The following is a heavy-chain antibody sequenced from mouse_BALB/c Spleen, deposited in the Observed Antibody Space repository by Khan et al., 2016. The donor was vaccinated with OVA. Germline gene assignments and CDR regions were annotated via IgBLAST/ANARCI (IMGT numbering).Heavy chain of an antibody. CDR1: GYSITSGYA. Sequence: EVQLQESGPGLVKPSQSLSLTCTVTGYSITSGYAWNWIRQFPGNKLEWMGYISYSGVTSYTPSIKSRISITRDTSKNQFFLQLNSVTTDDTSTDYCARGNYDGYYFDYWGQGTTLTVSS. CDR3: ARGNYDGYYFDY. V-gene: IGHV3-2*02. CDR2: ISYSGVT. D-gene: IGHD2-4*01. J-gene: IGHJ2*01.